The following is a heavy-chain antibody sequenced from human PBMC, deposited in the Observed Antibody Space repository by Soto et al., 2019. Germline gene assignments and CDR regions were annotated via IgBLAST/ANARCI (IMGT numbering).Heavy chain of an antibody. J-gene: IGHJ5*02. V-gene: IGHV1-24*01. CDR2: FDPEDGET. CDR1: GYTLTELS. D-gene: IGHD2-15*01. Sequence: ASVKVSCKASGYTLTELSMHWVRQATGKGLEWMGGFDPEDGETIYAQKFQGRVTMTEDTSTDTAYMELSSLRSEDTAVYYCATVPTYCSGGSCYPPRGFFDPWGQGTLVTVSS. CDR3: ATVPTYCSGGSCYPPRGFFDP.